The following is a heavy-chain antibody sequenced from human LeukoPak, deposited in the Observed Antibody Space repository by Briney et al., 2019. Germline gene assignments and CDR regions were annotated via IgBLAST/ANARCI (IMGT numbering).Heavy chain of an antibody. CDR1: GGSISSGGYY. CDR2: IYYSGST. V-gene: IGHV4-31*03. J-gene: IGHJ5*02. D-gene: IGHD1-1*01. Sequence: SETLSLTCTVSGGSISSGGYYWSWIRQHPGKGLEWIGYIYYSGSTYYNPSLKSRVTISVDTSKNQFSLKLSSVTAAGTAVYYCARCRLERWFDPWGQGTLVTVSS. CDR3: ARCRLERWFDP.